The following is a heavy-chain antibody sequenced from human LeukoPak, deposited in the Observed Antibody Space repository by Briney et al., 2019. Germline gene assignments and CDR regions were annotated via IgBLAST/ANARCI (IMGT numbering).Heavy chain of an antibody. J-gene: IGHJ4*02. CDR1: GNSVTSYY. CDR2: GDHFGGA. V-gene: IGHV4-59*02. D-gene: IGHD1-26*01. Sequence: SETLSLTCTVSGNSVTSYYWSWIRQPPGKGLEWIGYGDHFGGAIYNPSLKSRVTISVDSSKNQFSLRLTSVTAADTAVYHCARLSDLYNGTYLLDSWSQGTLVIVSS. CDR3: ARLSDLYNGTYLLDS.